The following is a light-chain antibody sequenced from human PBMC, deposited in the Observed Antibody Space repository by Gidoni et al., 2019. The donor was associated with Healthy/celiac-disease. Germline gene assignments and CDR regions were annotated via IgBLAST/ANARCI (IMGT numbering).Light chain of an antibody. CDR2: DAS. CDR3: QQRSNWLT. CDR1: QSVSSY. Sequence: EIVLTQSPATLSLSPGERATLSCRASQSVSSYLAWYQQKPGQAPRLLIYDASNRATGIPARFSCSGSGTDFTLPISSLEPEDFAVYYCQQRSNWLTFXGXTKVEIK. V-gene: IGKV3-11*01. J-gene: IGKJ4*01.